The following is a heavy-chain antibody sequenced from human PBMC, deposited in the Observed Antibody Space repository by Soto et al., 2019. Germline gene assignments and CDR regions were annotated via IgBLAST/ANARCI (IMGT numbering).Heavy chain of an antibody. V-gene: IGHV4-59*12. CDR2: IYYSGST. CDR1: GGTISSWY. Sequence: SETLSLTCTVSGGTISSWYWSWIRQPPGKGLEWIGYIYYSGSTNCNPSLKSRVTISVDTSKNQFSLNLSSVTAADTAVYYCARGFDSGKFYAFESWGQGTQVTVSS. CDR3: ARGFDSGKFYAFES. D-gene: IGHD1-26*01. J-gene: IGHJ4*02.